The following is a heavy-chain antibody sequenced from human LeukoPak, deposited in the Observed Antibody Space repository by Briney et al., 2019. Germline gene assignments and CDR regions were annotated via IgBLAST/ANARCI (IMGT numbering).Heavy chain of an antibody. CDR3: ARGVSGSYPDDFDY. D-gene: IGHD3-10*01. J-gene: IGHJ4*02. V-gene: IGHV4-61*01. CDR1: GGSISSSSYY. CDR2: IYYSGST. Sequence: SETLSLTCTVSGGSISSSSYYWSWIRQPPGKGLEWIGYIYYSGSTNYNPSLKSRVTISVDTSKNQFSLKLSSVTAADTAVYYCARGVSGSYPDDFDYWGQGTLVTVSS.